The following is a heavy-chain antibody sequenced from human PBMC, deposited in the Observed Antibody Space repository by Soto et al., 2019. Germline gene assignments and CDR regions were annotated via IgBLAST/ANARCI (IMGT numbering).Heavy chain of an antibody. V-gene: IGHV1-69*11. CDR1: GGTFSSYA. CDR3: ARDDGERGYFDS. J-gene: IGHJ4*02. D-gene: IGHD3-10*01. CDR2: IIPILGTA. Sequence: QVQLVQSGAEVKKPGSSVKVSCKASGGTFSSYAINWMRQAPGQGLEWMGGIIPILGTADYAQKFQGRVTITADESTSTAYMELSSLRSEDTAVYYCARDDGERGYFDSWGQGTLVTVSS.